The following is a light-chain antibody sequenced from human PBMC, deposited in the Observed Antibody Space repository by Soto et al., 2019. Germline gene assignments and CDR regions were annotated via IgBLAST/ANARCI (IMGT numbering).Light chain of an antibody. Sequence: ETVMTQSPATLSVSPGGRATLSCRASQSISDTLAWYQQKPGQAPRLLIHGASTRATGIPARFSGSGSGTEFTLIISSLQSEDCAVYYCQQYNNWPGTFGQGTKVDIK. V-gene: IGKV3-15*01. CDR1: QSISDT. J-gene: IGKJ1*01. CDR2: GAS. CDR3: QQYNNWPGT.